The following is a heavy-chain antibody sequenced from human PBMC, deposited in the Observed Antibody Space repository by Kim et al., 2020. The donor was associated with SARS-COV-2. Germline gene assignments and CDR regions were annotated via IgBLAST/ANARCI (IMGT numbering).Heavy chain of an antibody. CDR3: ARDRDGYNVYYYYYGMDV. CDR1: GFTFSDYY. D-gene: IGHD5-12*01. J-gene: IGHJ6*02. Sequence: GGSLRLSCAASGFTFSDYYMSWIRQAPGKGLEWVSYISSSSSYTNYADSVKGRFTISRDNAKNSLYLQMNSLRAEDTAVYYCARDRDGYNVYYYYYGMDVWGQGTTVTVSS. V-gene: IGHV3-11*05. CDR2: ISSSSSYT.